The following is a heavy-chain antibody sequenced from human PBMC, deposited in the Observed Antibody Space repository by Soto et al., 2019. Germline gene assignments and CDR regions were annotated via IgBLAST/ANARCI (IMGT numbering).Heavy chain of an antibody. J-gene: IGHJ5*02. CDR1: GGSINSSSYF. Sequence: ASETLSLTCSVSGGSINSSSYFWGWVRQPPGKGLEWIGSIYYSGSTYYNPSLRSRVTISVDTSKNQFSLKLSSVTAADTAVFYCARHYSSGSRNWFDPWGQGTLVTVSS. CDR3: ARHYSSGSRNWFDP. V-gene: IGHV4-39*01. D-gene: IGHD6-19*01. CDR2: IYYSGST.